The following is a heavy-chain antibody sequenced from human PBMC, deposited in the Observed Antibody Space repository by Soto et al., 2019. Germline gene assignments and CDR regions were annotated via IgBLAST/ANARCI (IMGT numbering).Heavy chain of an antibody. V-gene: IGHV4-39*07. D-gene: IGHD2-2*01. CDR3: ARAVLPATAPFDY. Sequence: SETLSLTCTVSGGSISSYYWGWIRQPPGKGLEWIGSIYYSGSTYYNLSLKSRVTISVDTSKNQFSLKLSSVTAADTAVYYCARAVLPATAPFDYWGQGTLVTVSS. CDR2: IYYSGST. CDR1: GGSISSYY. J-gene: IGHJ4*02.